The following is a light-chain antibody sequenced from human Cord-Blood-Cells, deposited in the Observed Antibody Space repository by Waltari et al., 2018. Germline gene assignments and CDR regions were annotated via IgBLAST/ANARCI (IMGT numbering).Light chain of an antibody. J-gene: IGKJ3*01. CDR3: QQSYSTPCT. CDR2: AAS. V-gene: IGKV1-39*01. CDR1: QSISSY. Sequence: DIQMTQSPSSLSASVGDRVTITCRASQSISSYLNWYQQKPGKAPKPLIYAASSLQSGVPARFRGSVSGTDFTLTISSLQPEDFATYYCQQSYSTPCTFGPGTKVDIK.